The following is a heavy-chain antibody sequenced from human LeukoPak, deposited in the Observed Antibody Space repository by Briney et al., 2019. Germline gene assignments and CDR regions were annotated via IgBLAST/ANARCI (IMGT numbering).Heavy chain of an antibody. Sequence: SETLSLTCAVYGGSFSDYYWSWIRQPPGKGLEWIGESDDRGSTNYNPSLKSRVTISVDTSKNQFSLKMSSVTAADTAVYYCARNGGPPEYFFDYWGQETLVTVCS. V-gene: IGHV4-34*01. CDR3: ARNGGPPEYFFDY. CDR1: GGSFSDYY. J-gene: IGHJ4*02. CDR2: SDDRGST. D-gene: IGHD1-14*01.